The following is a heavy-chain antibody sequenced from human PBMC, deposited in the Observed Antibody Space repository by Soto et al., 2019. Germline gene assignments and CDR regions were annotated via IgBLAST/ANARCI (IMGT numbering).Heavy chain of an antibody. Sequence: SVKVSCKASGGTSNNNANSWVRQAPGQGLEWMGGIAPVFGTANYAQKFRGRVRITADDSTRTLNMELSSLRSDDTAVYYCATLQGSGTYYDDDYWGQGTLVTVSS. CDR3: ATLQGSGTYYDDDY. V-gene: IGHV1-69*13. CDR2: IAPVFGTA. J-gene: IGHJ4*02. D-gene: IGHD3-10*01. CDR1: GGTSNNNA.